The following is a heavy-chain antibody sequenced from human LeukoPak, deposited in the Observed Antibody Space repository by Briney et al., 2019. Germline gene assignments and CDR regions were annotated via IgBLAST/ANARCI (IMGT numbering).Heavy chain of an antibody. CDR3: ARHLPPAVVGFDY. CDR2: IYYSGST. CDR1: GGSISSYY. Sequence: SETLSLTCTVSGGSISSYYWSWIRQPPGKGLEWIGYIYYSGSTNYNPSLKSRVTISVDTSKNQSSLKLSSVTAADTAVYYCARHLPPAVVGFDYWGQGTLVTVSS. D-gene: IGHD6-19*01. V-gene: IGHV4-59*08. J-gene: IGHJ4*02.